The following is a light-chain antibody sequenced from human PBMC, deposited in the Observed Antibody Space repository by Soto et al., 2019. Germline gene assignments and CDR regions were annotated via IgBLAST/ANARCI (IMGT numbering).Light chain of an antibody. CDR1: QSVSSSY. J-gene: IGKJ4*01. V-gene: IGKV3-20*01. Sequence: EIVLTQSPGTLSLSPGERATLSCRASQSVSSSYLAWYQQKPGQAPRLLIYGASSRATGIPDRFSGSGSGRDFTLTISRLEPEDFAVYYCQQYDNSPLTFGGGTKVDIK. CDR2: GAS. CDR3: QQYDNSPLT.